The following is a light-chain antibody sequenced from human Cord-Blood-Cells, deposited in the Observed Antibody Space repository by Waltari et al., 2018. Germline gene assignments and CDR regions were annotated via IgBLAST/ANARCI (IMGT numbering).Light chain of an antibody. CDR2: GKN. V-gene: IGLV3-19*01. Sequence: SSELTQAPAVSVALGQTVRSTCQGDSLRSYYASWYQQKPGQAPGLVIYGKNNRPSGIPDRFSGSSSGNTASLTITGAQAEDEADYYCTSRDSSGNHWVFGGGTKLTVL. CDR3: TSRDSSGNHWV. J-gene: IGLJ3*02. CDR1: SLRSYY.